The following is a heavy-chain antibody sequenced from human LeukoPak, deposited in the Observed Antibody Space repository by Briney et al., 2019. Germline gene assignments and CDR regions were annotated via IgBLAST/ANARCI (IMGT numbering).Heavy chain of an antibody. CDR1: GFTFDDYG. Sequence: GGSLRLSCAASGFTFDDYGMSWVRQAPGKGLEWVSGINWNGGRTVYAESVKGRFTISRDNAKNSLYLQMDTLRAEDTALYYCASAVSNSGWYGSVDYWGQGTLVTVSS. V-gene: IGHV3-20*04. J-gene: IGHJ4*02. D-gene: IGHD6-19*01. CDR3: ASAVSNSGWYGSVDY. CDR2: INWNGGRT.